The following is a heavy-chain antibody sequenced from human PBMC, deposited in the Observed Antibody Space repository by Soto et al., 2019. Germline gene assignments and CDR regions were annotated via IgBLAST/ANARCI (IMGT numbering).Heavy chain of an antibody. CDR3: ARDLRDTAMVMDY. V-gene: IGHV3-30*19. D-gene: IGHD5-18*01. CDR2: ISYDGSNK. Sequence: PGGSLRLSCAASGFTFSSYGMHWVRQAPGKGLEWVAVISYDGSNKYYADSVKGRFTISRDNSKNTLYLQMNSLRADDTAVYYCARDLRDTAMVMDYWGQGTLVTVSS. J-gene: IGHJ4*02. CDR1: GFTFSSYG.